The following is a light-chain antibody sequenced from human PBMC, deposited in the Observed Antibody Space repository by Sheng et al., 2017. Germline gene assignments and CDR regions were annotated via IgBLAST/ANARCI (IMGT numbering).Light chain of an antibody. J-gene: IGLJ2*01. Sequence: QSALTQPASVSGSPGQSITISCTGSSSDVGGYNYVSWYQQHPGKAPKLMIYDVSNRPSGVPDRFSGSKSGTSASLAITGLQAEDEAVYFCQSSDSSLRSVFGGGTKLTVL. V-gene: IGLV2-14*01. CDR3: QSSDSSLRSV. CDR2: DVS. CDR1: SSDVGGYNY.